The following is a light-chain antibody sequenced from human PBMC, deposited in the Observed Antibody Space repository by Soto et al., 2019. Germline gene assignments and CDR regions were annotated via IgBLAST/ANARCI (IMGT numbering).Light chain of an antibody. J-gene: IGKJ1*01. V-gene: IGKV1-39*01. Sequence: DIQMTQSPSSLSASVGDRVTITCRTSQSIDTYLNWYQEKPGKAPNLLMFAASSLQSGVPSRFSGRGSGTDFTLTITSLQPEDFATYYCQQSYSTPWTFGKGPRWRSN. CDR2: AAS. CDR1: QSIDTY. CDR3: QQSYSTPWT.